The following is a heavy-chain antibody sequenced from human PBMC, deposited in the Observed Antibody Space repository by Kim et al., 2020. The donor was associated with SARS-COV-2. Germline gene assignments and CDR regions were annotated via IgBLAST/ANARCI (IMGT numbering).Heavy chain of an antibody. J-gene: IGHJ4*02. V-gene: IGHV4-30-4*01. CDR3: ARVLGITIFGVVIIQGFDS. D-gene: IGHD3-3*01. CDR2: IYYSGST. Sequence: SETLSLTCTVSGGSISSGDYYWSWIRQPPGKGLEWIGYIYYSGSTYYNPSLKSRVTLSVDTSKNQFSLKLSSVTAADTAVYYCARVLGITIFGVVIIQGFDSWGQGTLVTVSS. CDR1: GGSISSGDYY.